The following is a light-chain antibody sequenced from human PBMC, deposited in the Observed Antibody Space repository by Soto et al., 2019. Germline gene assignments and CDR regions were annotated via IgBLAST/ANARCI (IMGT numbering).Light chain of an antibody. Sequence: DIVLTQSPGTMSLSPVERATLSCPASHSVSRTYLVWYQQKPGQAPRLLIYGTSDRATGTPDRFSGSGSGTDFTLTISRLEPEDSAVYYCQQFDDSVTCGQGTRREI. V-gene: IGKV3-20*01. CDR2: GTS. CDR3: QQFDDSVT. J-gene: IGKJ5*01. CDR1: HSVSRTY.